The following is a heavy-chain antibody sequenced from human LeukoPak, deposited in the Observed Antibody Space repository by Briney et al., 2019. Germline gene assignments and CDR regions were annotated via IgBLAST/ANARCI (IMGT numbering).Heavy chain of an antibody. D-gene: IGHD6-6*01. J-gene: IGHJ4*02. CDR3: AKSPYSSSPNFDY. CDR2: ISYDGGKK. Sequence: PGRSLRLSCAASGFTFSSHDMHWVRQAPGKGLESVAIISYDGGKKDYADSVKGRFTISRDNSKNTLYLQMNSLRAEDTAVYYCAKSPYSSSPNFDYWGQGTLVTVSS. CDR1: GFTFSSHD. V-gene: IGHV3-30*18.